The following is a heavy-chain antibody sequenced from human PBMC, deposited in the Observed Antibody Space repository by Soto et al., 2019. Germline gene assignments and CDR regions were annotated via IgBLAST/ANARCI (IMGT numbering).Heavy chain of an antibody. J-gene: IGHJ4*02. D-gene: IGHD3-9*01. CDR1: GFTFSSYA. CDR3: AKESDDILTGYYDY. CDR2: FSGSGGST. V-gene: IGHV3-23*01. Sequence: GGSLRLSCAASGFTFSSYAMSWVRQAPGKGLEWVSAFSGSGGSTYYADSVKGRFTISRDNSKNTLYLQMNSLRAEDTAVYYCAKESDDILTGYYDYWGQGTLVTVSS.